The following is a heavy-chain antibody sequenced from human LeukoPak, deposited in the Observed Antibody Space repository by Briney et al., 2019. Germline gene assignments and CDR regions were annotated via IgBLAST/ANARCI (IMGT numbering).Heavy chain of an antibody. Sequence: GGSLRLSCAASVFTFNDYYMSWLRQARGKGLEWLSYINIGGTNTHYADSVKGRFTISGDNAKKSLYLEMNNRRAEDTAVYYCATDGAGFDTWGQGVLVTVSS. CDR2: INIGGTNT. CDR1: VFTFNDYY. J-gene: IGHJ5*02. V-gene: IGHV3-11*01. CDR3: ATDGAGFDT.